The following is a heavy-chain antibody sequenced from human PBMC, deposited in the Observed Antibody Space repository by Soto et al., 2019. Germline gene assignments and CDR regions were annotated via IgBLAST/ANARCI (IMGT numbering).Heavy chain of an antibody. CDR1: GGSFDGYY. Sequence: QVHLQQWGAGLLKPSETLSLTCALYGGSFDGYYWSRIRQWPGKGLAWIGEIHHSGSTKYNPSLKSGLSLSVDTSAKQFSLKMTSMNAADSCVYYCARGVDSWSGYLFWGQGTPVTVSS. CDR3: ARGVDSWSGYLF. V-gene: IGHV4-34*01. D-gene: IGHD3-3*01. J-gene: IGHJ4*02. CDR2: IHHSGST.